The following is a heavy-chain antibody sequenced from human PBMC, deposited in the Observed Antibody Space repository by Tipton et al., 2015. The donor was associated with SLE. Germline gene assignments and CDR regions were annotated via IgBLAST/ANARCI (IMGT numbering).Heavy chain of an antibody. CDR3: ARDRLRYFDWLSGYGMDV. Sequence: SLRLSCAASGFTFSSYEMTWVRQAPGKGLEWVSYISSSGSTIYYADSVKGRFTISRDNAKNSLYLQMSSLRAEDTAVYYCARDRLRYFDWLSGYGMDVWGQGTTVTVSS. CDR2: ISSSGSTI. J-gene: IGHJ6*02. D-gene: IGHD3-9*01. V-gene: IGHV3-48*03. CDR1: GFTFSSYE.